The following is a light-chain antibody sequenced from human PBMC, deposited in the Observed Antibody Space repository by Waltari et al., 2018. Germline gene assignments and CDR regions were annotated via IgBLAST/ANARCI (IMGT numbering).Light chain of an antibody. CDR2: GNN. J-gene: IGLJ2*01. CDR3: QSFDNMLSGGVV. V-gene: IGLV1-40*01. CDR1: TSNIGAGHD. Sequence: QSVLTQPPSVSGTPGQRVTISCSGSTSNIGAGHDVHWSQHLPGTAPNLLIYGNNNRPSGRPARFSGAQSGTSASLALTGLQADDEADYFCQSFDNMLSGGVVFGGGTKLAVL.